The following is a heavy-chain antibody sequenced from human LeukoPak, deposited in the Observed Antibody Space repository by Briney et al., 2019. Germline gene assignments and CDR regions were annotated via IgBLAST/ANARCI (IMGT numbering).Heavy chain of an antibody. CDR3: ARGSQPLAAAGYAYYYYGMDV. Sequence: QSGGSLRLSCAASGFTFSSYAMHWVRQAPGKGLEWVAVISYDGSNKYYADSVKGRFTISRDNSKNTLYLQMNSLRAEDTAVYYCARGSQPLAAAGYAYYYYGMDVWGQGTTVTVSS. D-gene: IGHD6-13*01. CDR2: ISYDGSNK. J-gene: IGHJ6*02. V-gene: IGHV3-30-3*01. CDR1: GFTFSSYA.